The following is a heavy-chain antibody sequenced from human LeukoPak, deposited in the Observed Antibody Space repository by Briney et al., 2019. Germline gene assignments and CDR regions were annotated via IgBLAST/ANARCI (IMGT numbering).Heavy chain of an antibody. CDR2: ISSSGSTI. J-gene: IGHJ4*02. CDR1: GLTFSSYE. Sequence: GGSLRLSCAASGLTFSSYEMNWVRQAPGKGLEWVSYISSSGSTIYYADSVKGRFTISRDNAKNSLYLQMSSLKTEDTAVYYCATEPPPYNDFSGLDYWGQGTLVTVSS. D-gene: IGHD5-24*01. CDR3: ATEPPPYNDFSGLDY. V-gene: IGHV3-48*03.